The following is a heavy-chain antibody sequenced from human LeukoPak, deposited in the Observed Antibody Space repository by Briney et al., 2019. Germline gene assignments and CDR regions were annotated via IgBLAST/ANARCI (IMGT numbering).Heavy chain of an antibody. CDR3: ARAYCVGDCSVLHIYFDY. J-gene: IGHJ4*02. V-gene: IGHV4-38-2*02. CDR2: IYHSVTT. CDR1: GYSISNGYF. D-gene: IGHD2-21*02. Sequence: SETLSLTCTVSGYSISNGYFWGWMRQPPGKGLEWIGSIYHSVTTHYNPSLKSRVTISLDTSKNQFSLKLSSVAAADTAVYYCARAYCVGDCSVLHIYFDYWGQGTLVTVSS.